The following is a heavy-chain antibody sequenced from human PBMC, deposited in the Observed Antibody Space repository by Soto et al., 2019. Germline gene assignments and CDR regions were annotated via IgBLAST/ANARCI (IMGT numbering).Heavy chain of an antibody. J-gene: IGHJ5*01. CDR1: GGSFSAYY. CDR3: STRAYDTNGYYRFDP. V-gene: IGHV4-34*01. Sequence: TLSLICAVYGGSFSAYYWIWIRQPPGKGLEFIGEINHSGGTSYNPSLKRRVTISLDTSKNQFSLTLSAVTAADTAMYYCSTRAYDTNGYYRFDPGGQGTLVTVSS. D-gene: IGHD3-22*01. CDR2: INHSGGT.